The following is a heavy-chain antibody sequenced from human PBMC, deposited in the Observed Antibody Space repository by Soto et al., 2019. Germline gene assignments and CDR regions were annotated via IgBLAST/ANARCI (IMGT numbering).Heavy chain of an antibody. Sequence: PSETLSLTCTVSGGSISSGGYFWSWIRQHPGKGLEWIGYIYYSGSTCYNPSLKSRVTISVDTSKNQFSLKLSSVTAAVTAVYYCARAILVATPSWFDPWGQGTLVTVSS. CDR2: IYYSGST. V-gene: IGHV4-31*03. CDR1: GGSISSGGYF. D-gene: IGHD5-12*01. J-gene: IGHJ5*02. CDR3: ARAILVATPSWFDP.